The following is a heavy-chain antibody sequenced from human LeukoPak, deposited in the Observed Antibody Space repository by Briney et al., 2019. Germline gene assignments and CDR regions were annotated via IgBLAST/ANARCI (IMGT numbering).Heavy chain of an antibody. Sequence: PGGSLRLSCAASGFTFSDYYMSWIRQAPGKGLEWVSYISSNSSYTNYADSVKGRFTISRDNAKNSLYLQMNSLRAEDTAVYYCASSPVDTAMAHISFDYWGQGTLVTVSS. V-gene: IGHV3-11*06. CDR2: ISSNSSYT. CDR1: GFTFSDYY. CDR3: ASSPVDTAMAHISFDY. D-gene: IGHD5-18*01. J-gene: IGHJ4*02.